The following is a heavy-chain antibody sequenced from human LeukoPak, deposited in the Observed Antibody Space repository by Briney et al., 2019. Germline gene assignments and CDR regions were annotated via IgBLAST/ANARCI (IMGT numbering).Heavy chain of an antibody. CDR3: ARDPETPPSWDSPFGYYGMDV. D-gene: IGHD3-16*01. CDR1: GFTFSSYA. Sequence: GGSLRLSCAASGFTFSSYAMHWVRQAPGKGLEWVAVISYDGSNKYYADSVKGRFTIFRDNSKNTLYLQMNSLRAEDTAVYYCARDPETPPSWDSPFGYYGMDVWGQGTTVTVSS. V-gene: IGHV3-30-3*01. CDR2: ISYDGSNK. J-gene: IGHJ6*02.